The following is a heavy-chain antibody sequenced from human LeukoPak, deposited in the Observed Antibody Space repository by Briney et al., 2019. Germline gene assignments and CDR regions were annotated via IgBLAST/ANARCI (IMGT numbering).Heavy chain of an antibody. D-gene: IGHD3-16*02. CDR2: IYHSGGT. V-gene: IGHV4-4*02. CDR1: GGSISSSNW. J-gene: IGHJ4*02. Sequence: SETLSLTCAVSGGSISSSNWWSWVRQPPGKGLEWIGEIYHSGGTNYNPSLKSRVTISVDKSKNQFSLKLSSVTAADTAVYYCARGRYDYVWGSYRFDYWGQGTLVTVSS. CDR3: ARGRYDYVWGSYRFDY.